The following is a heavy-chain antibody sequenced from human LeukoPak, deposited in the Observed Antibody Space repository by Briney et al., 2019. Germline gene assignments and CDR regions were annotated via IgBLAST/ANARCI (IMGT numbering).Heavy chain of an antibody. V-gene: IGHV3-21*01. CDR2: ISSSSSYI. D-gene: IGHD6-13*01. CDR3: ARGGLRIAAAV. J-gene: IGHJ4*02. CDR1: GFTFSSYS. Sequence: GGSLRLSCAVSGFTFSSYSMNWVRQAPGKGLEWVSSISSSSSYIYYADSVKGRFTISRDNAKNSLYLQMNSLRAEDTAVYYCARGGLRIAAAVWGQGTLVTVSS.